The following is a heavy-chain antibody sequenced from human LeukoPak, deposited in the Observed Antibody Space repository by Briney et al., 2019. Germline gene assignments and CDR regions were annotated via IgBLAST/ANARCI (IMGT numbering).Heavy chain of an antibody. J-gene: IGHJ5*02. V-gene: IGHV1-46*01. CDR2: INPSGGST. CDR1: GYTFSTYY. Sequence: ASVKVSCKASGYTFSTYYMHWVRQAPGQGLEWMGIINPSGGSTSYAQKFQGRLTMSRDTSTSTVYMELSSLRSEDTAVYYCARAAGSSGYSPWGQGTLVTVSS. CDR3: ARAAGSSGYSP. D-gene: IGHD3-22*01.